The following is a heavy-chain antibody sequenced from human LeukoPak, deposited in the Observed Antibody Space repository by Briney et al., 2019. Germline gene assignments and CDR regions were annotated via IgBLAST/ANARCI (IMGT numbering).Heavy chain of an antibody. J-gene: IGHJ4*02. CDR2: ISYDGSNK. D-gene: IGHD2-15*01. CDR1: GFTFSSYG. V-gene: IGHV3-30*18. Sequence: GGSLRLSCAASGFTFSSYGMHWVRQAPGKGLEWVAVISYDGSNKHYADSVKGRSTVSRDNSKNTLYLQMDSLRAEDTAVYYCANDRGYCSGGSCYYLDFWGQGTLVTVSS. CDR3: ANDRGYCSGGSCYYLDF.